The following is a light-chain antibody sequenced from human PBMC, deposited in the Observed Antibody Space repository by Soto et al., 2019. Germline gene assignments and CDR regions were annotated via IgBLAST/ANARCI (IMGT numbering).Light chain of an antibody. CDR2: DAS. Sequence: EIVMTQSPATLSVSPGERVTLSCRASQSLNSNLPWYQQKPGQPPRLLIYDASMRASGIPVRFSGSGSGTEFTLTISRLDSEDFAVYYCQQYSNRPWTFGQGTKVEIK. V-gene: IGKV3-15*01. CDR3: QQYSNRPWT. CDR1: QSLNSN. J-gene: IGKJ1*01.